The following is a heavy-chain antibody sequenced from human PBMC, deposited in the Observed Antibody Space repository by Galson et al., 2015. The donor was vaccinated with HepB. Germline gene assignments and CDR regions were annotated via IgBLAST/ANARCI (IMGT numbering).Heavy chain of an antibody. CDR3: ARAQTLYCRSTSCDPRVFDY. CDR1: GFTFSSYS. CDR2: ISMSSSYI. J-gene: IGHJ4*02. Sequence: SLRLSCAASGFTFSSYSMNWVRQAPGKGLEWVSSISMSSSYIYYADSVKGRFTISRDNAKNSLYLQMNSLRAEDTAVYYCARAQTLYCRSTSCDPRVFDYWGQGSLVTVSS. D-gene: IGHD2-2*01. V-gene: IGHV3-21*01.